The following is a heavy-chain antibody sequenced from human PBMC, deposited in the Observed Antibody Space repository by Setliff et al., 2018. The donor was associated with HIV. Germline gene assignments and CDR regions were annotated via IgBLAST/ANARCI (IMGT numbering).Heavy chain of an antibody. CDR1: GFTFSSYW. Sequence: GGSLSLSCAASGFTFSSYWMHWVRQAPGKGLVWVSRINSDGSSTSYADSVKGRFTISRDNAKNTLYLQMNSLRAGDTAVYYCALTPYSSSSLSYWGQGNLVTVSS. CDR2: INSDGSST. CDR3: ALTPYSSSSLSY. J-gene: IGHJ4*02. D-gene: IGHD6-6*01. V-gene: IGHV3-74*01.